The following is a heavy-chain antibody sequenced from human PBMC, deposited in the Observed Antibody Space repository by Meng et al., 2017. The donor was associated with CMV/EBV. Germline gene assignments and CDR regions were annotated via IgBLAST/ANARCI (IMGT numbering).Heavy chain of an antibody. Sequence: SETLSLTCTVSGGSISSSSYYWGWIRQPPGKGLEWIGSIYYSGSTYYNPSLKSRVTISVDTSKNQFSLKLSSVTAADTAVYYCARVRGSYSLDYWGQGTLVTVSS. V-gene: IGHV4-39*01. CDR1: GGSISSSSYY. CDR3: ARVRGSYSLDY. J-gene: IGHJ4*02. D-gene: IGHD1-26*01. CDR2: IYYSGST.